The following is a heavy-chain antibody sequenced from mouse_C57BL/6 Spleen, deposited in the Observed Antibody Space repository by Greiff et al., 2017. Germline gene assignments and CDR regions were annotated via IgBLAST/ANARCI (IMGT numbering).Heavy chain of an antibody. D-gene: IGHD2-5*01. V-gene: IGHV1-61*01. CDR1: GYTFTSYW. Sequence: QVQLQQSGAELVRPGSSVKLSCKASGYTFTSYWMDWVKQRPGQGLEWIGNIYPSDSETHYNQKFKDKATLTVDKSSSTAYMQLSSLTSEDSAVYYCARDYSNPYWYFDVWGTGTTVTVSS. CDR3: ARDYSNPYWYFDV. CDR2: IYPSDSET. J-gene: IGHJ1*03.